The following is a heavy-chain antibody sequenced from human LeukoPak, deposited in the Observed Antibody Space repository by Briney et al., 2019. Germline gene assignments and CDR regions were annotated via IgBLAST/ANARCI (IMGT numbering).Heavy chain of an antibody. J-gene: IGHJ5*02. CDR3: VRVGAYYDILTGYYMTPWFDP. CDR2: IYHSGST. CDR1: GYSITKNYY. V-gene: IGHV4-38-2*02. Sequence: SETLSLTCTVSGYSITKNYYWGWIRQPPGKGLEWIGSIYHSGSTYYNPSLESRVTISVDTSENQFSLKLSSVTAADTAVYYCVRVGAYYDILTGYYMTPWFDPWGQGTLVTVSS. D-gene: IGHD3-9*01.